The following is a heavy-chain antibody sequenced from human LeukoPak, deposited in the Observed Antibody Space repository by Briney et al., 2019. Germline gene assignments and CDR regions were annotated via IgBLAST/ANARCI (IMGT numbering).Heavy chain of an antibody. V-gene: IGHV3-30*02. D-gene: IGHD3-3*01. CDR1: GFTFSTYG. CDR2: IRNDGSTK. Sequence: PGESLRLSCAASGFTFSTYGMHWVRQAPGKGLEWVAFIRNDGSTKYYADSVKGRFTISRDNSKNTLNLQMDSLRAEDTAVYYCAKDGVGRNYAAFEIWGQGTMVTVSS. CDR3: AKDGVGRNYAAFEI. J-gene: IGHJ3*02.